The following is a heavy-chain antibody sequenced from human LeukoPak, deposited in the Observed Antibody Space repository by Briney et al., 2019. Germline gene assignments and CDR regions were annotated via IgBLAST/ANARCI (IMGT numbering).Heavy chain of an antibody. CDR1: GFTFSSYG. J-gene: IGHJ6*02. Sequence: GGSLRLSCAASGFTFSSYGMHWVRQAPGKGLEWVAVIWYDGSNKYYADSVKGRFTISRDNSKNTLYLQMNSLRAEDTAVYYCARATDVLRYFDWLLNYGMDVWGQGTLVTVSS. D-gene: IGHD3-9*01. CDR2: IWYDGSNK. V-gene: IGHV3-33*01. CDR3: ARATDVLRYFDWLLNYGMDV.